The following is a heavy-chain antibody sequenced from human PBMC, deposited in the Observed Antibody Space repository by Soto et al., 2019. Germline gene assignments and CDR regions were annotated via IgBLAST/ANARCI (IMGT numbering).Heavy chain of an antibody. CDR1: GGSISSGGYS. D-gene: IGHD4-17*01. CDR2: IYHIGST. V-gene: IGHV4-30-2*01. J-gene: IGHJ4*02. CDR3: ARSMTTVTTNDY. Sequence: QLRLQESGSGLVKPSQTLSLTCAVSGGSISSGGYSWSWIRQPPGKGLEWIGYIYHIGSTYYNPSLKSRVTISVDSSKNQFSLKLSSVTAADTAVYFCARSMTTVTTNDYWGQGSLVTVSS.